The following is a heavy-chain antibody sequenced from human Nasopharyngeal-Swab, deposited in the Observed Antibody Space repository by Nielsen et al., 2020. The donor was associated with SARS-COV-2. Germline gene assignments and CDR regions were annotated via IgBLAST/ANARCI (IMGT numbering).Heavy chain of an antibody. CDR1: GGTFSSYA. Sequence: SVEVSCKASGGTFSSYAISWVRQAAGEGVEWMGGIIPIFGTANYAQKFQGRATITADESTSTAYMELSSLRSEDTAVYYCARERWELRYYGMDVWGQGTTVTVSS. D-gene: IGHD1-26*01. V-gene: IGHV1-69*13. CDR3: ARERWELRYYGMDV. CDR2: IIPIFGTA. J-gene: IGHJ6*02.